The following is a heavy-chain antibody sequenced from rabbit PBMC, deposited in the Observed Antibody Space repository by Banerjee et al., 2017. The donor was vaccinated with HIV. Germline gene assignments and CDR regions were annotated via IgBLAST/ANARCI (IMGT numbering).Heavy chain of an antibody. V-gene: IGHV1S40*01. CDR1: GFSFSSSYW. Sequence: QSLEESGGDLVKPGASLTLTCTASGFSFSSSYWICWVRQAPGKGLEWIGNFVAGKSRTYYASWVNGRFTISSDNAQNTLYLQLNSLTAADTATYLCARGGGHAGDGYGLWGPGTLVTVS. J-gene: IGHJ4*01. CDR3: ARGGGHAGDGYGL. CDR2: FVAGKSRT. D-gene: IGHD6-1*01.